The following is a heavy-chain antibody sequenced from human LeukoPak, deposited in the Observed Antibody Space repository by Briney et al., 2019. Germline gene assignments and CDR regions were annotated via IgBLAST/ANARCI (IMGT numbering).Heavy chain of an antibody. CDR2: IIPIFGTA. CDR3: ARALRIVGAAYYYYYMDV. V-gene: IGHV1-69*01. D-gene: IGHD1-26*01. CDR1: GGTFSSYA. Sequence: EASVKVSCKASGGTFSSYAISWVRQAPGQGLEWMGGIIPIFGTANYAQKFQGRVTITADESTSTAYMELSSLRSEDTAVYYCARALRIVGAAYYYYYMDVWGKGTTVTVSS. J-gene: IGHJ6*03.